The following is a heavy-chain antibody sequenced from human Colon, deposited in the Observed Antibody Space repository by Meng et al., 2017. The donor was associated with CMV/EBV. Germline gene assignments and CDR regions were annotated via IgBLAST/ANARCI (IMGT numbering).Heavy chain of an antibody. CDR2: ILPLVNII. V-gene: IGHV1-69*02. CDR3: AINGDGSNH. CDR1: GGTFGTYT. J-gene: IGHJ4*02. D-gene: IGHD5-24*01. Sequence: SVKVSCKTSGGTFGTYTLNWVRQAPGQGLEWMGRILPLVNIINYAERFQGKVTISADTSTHTAYMELRSLESDDTAMYYCAINGDGSNHWGQGTLVIVSS.